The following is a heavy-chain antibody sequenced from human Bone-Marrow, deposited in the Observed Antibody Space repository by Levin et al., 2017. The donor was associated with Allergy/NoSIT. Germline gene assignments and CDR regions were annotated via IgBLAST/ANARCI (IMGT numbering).Heavy chain of an antibody. CDR3: SRSGLTTSGDFEALDV. CDR1: GGSFNSYA. J-gene: IGHJ3*01. V-gene: IGHV1-69*13. CDR2: IIPVFGSS. D-gene: IGHD1-26*01. Sequence: SVKVSCKASGGSFNSYAFHWVRQAPRQGLEWIGGIIPVFGSSKYAHKFQARVTVAADESTSMASIELRGLDSDDPAVYFCSRSGLTTSGDFEALDVWGQGTLFPVYS.